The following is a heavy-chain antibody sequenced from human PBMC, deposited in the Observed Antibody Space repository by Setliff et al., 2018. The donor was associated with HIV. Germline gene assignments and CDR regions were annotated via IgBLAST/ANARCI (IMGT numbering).Heavy chain of an antibody. CDR2: ISAYNGNT. CDR3: ARENEGGAFDI. CDR1: GYTFINFG. J-gene: IGHJ3*02. Sequence: ASVKVSCKASGYTFINFGISWVRQAPGQGLEWMGWISAYNGNTNSAQRLQGRVTLTTDTSTSTAYMDLRSLRSNDTAVYFCARENEGGAFDIWGQGTMVTVSS. V-gene: IGHV1-18*01. D-gene: IGHD1-1*01.